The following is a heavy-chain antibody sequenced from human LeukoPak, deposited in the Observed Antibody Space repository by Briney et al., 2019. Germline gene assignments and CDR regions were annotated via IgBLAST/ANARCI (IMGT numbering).Heavy chain of an antibody. CDR2: IYSGGST. CDR3: ATVTLGYFDL. V-gene: IGHV3-66*02. CDR1: GFTLSHNY. J-gene: IGHJ2*01. Sequence: GGTLTLSRAPSGFTLSHNYMSRLRQAPAKAQEGPSVIYSGGSTYYAHSVKGRFTIFRDKSKNTLYLQMNSLRAEDTAVYYCATVTLGYFDLWGRGTLVTVSA. D-gene: IGHD4-17*01.